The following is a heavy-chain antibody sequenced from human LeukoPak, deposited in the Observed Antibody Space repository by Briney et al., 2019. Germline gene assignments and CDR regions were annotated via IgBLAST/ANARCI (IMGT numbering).Heavy chain of an antibody. V-gene: IGHV3-23*01. J-gene: IGHJ3*02. Sequence: GGSLRLSCTASGFTFSRYDMSWVRQAPGKGLEWVSGISDSAGTTYYADSVKGRFSISRDSSKNTLNLQMNSLRAEDTAVYYRAKSYYYGSGDYSLTAFDIWGQGTMVTVSS. CDR1: GFTFSRYD. D-gene: IGHD3-10*01. CDR3: AKSYYYGSGDYSLTAFDI. CDR2: ISDSAGTT.